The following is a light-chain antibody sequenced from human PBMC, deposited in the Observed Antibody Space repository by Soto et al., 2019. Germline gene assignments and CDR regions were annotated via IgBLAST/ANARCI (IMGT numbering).Light chain of an antibody. J-gene: IGLJ1*01. CDR2: GNN. Sequence: QSALTQPPSVSGAPGQRVTISCTGISSNIGAGYDVHWYQQLPGAAPTLPIYGNNNRPSGVPNRFSGSKSGTSASLAIAELQAEDEADYYCQSYDSSLTAYVFGAGTKVTVL. CDR3: QSYDSSLTAYV. V-gene: IGLV1-40*01. CDR1: SSNIGAGYD.